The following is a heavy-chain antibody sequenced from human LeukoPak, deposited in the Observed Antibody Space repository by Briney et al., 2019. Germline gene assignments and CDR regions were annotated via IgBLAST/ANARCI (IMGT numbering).Heavy chain of an antibody. Sequence: PGGSLRLSCTASGFTFSDYNMNWVRQAPGKGLEWVSALSGRSSNIYYADSLRGRFTISRDNSKNSLYLQMNSLRAEDTAVYYCAKDIWDIVVVVAASANYMDVWGKGTTVTVSS. D-gene: IGHD2-15*01. CDR2: LSGRSSNI. J-gene: IGHJ6*03. CDR1: GFTFSDYN. V-gene: IGHV3-21*04. CDR3: AKDIWDIVVVVAASANYMDV.